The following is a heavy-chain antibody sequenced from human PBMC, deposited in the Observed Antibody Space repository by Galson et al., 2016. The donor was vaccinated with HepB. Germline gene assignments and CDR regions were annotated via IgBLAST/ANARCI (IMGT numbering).Heavy chain of an antibody. J-gene: IGHJ4*02. V-gene: IGHV1-18*01. CDR2: ISVYDANT. CDR3: VRDRGIVGASGGY. CDR1: GYSFTSYG. D-gene: IGHD1-26*01. Sequence: SVKVSCKASGYSFTSYGISWVRQAPGQGLEWMGWISVYDANTNYAHKLQGRVTMNTDTSSKTAYMELRNLKSDDTAVYYCVRDRGIVGASGGYWGQGTLVTVSS.